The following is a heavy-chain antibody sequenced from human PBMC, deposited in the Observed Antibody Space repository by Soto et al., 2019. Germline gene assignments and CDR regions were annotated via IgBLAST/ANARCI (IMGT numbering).Heavy chain of an antibody. V-gene: IGHV1-69*13. J-gene: IGHJ4*02. CDR2: IVPVFGRP. CDR3: AREGSGYNF. CDR1: GGSFSNFG. D-gene: IGHD5-12*01. Sequence: SVKVSCKASGGSFSNFGISWVRQAPGQGLEWMGGIVPVFGRPNYAQRFRGRLTITADESTSTGCMELISLRSDDTAVYYCAREGSGYNFWGQGTQVTVSS.